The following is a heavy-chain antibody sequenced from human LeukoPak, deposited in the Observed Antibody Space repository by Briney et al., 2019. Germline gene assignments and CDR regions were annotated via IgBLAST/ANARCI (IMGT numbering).Heavy chain of an antibody. J-gene: IGHJ4*02. V-gene: IGHV3-21*04. Sequence: GGSLRLSCAASGFTFSSYSMNWVRQAPGKGLEWVSSISSSSTYIYYADSVKGRFTISRDNSKNTLYLQMNSLRAEDTAVYYCAKASHYTYYFDYWGQGTLVTVSS. CDR3: AKASHYTYYFDY. D-gene: IGHD3-3*01. CDR1: GFTFSSYS. CDR2: ISSSSTYI.